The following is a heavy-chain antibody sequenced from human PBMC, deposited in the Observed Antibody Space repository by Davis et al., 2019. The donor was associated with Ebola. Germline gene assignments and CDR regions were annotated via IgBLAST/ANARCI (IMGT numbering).Heavy chain of an antibody. Sequence: AASVKVSCKASGYTFTSYGISWVRQAPGQGLEWMGWISAYNGNTNYAQKLQGRVTMTTDTSTSTAYMELRSLRSDDTAVYYCARDRWLRYHSDENYYYYYGMDVWGQGTTVTVSS. CDR3: ARDRWLRYHSDENYYYYYGMDV. V-gene: IGHV1-18*04. CDR1: GYTFTSYG. D-gene: IGHD1-1*01. CDR2: ISAYNGNT. J-gene: IGHJ6*02.